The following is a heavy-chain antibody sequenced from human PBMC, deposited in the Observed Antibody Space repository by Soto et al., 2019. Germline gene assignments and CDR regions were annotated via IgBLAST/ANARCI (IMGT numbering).Heavy chain of an antibody. CDR2: IIPIFGTA. CDR3: ARDGGENRHSKVVSGYY. Sequence: ASVKVSCKASGGTFSSYAISWVRQAPGQGLEWMGGIIPIFGTANYAQKFQGRVTITADESTSTAYMELSSLRSEDTAVYYCARDGGENRHSKVVSGYYWGQGTLVTVSS. V-gene: IGHV1-69*13. J-gene: IGHJ4*02. CDR1: GGTFSSYA. D-gene: IGHD2-21*01.